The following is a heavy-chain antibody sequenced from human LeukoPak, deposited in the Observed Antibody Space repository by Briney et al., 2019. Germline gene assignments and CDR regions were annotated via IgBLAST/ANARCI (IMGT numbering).Heavy chain of an antibody. CDR2: ISSSSSYI. CDR3: ARTLGYYDISTGFDWYGMDV. V-gene: IGHV3-21*01. D-gene: IGHD3-9*01. J-gene: IGHJ6*02. CDR1: GFTFSSYS. Sequence: GGSLRLSCAASGFTFSSYSMNWVRQAPGKGLEWVSSISSSSSYIYYADSVKGRFTISRDNAKNSLYLQMNSLRAEDTAVYYCARTLGYYDISTGFDWYGMDVWGQGPTVTVSS.